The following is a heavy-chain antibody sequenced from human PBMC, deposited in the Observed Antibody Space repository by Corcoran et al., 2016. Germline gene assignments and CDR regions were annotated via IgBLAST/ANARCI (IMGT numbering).Heavy chain of an antibody. J-gene: IGHJ3*02. V-gene: IGHV1-69*06. D-gene: IGHD1-26*01. CDR3: ARELVGATRTPWPHAFDI. Sequence: QVQLVQSGAEVKKPGSSVKVSCKASGGTFSSYAISWVRQAPGQGLEWMGGIIPIFGTANYAQKFQGRVTITADKSTSTAYMELSSLRSEDTAVYYCARELVGATRTPWPHAFDIWGQGTMVTVSS. CDR1: GGTFSSYA. CDR2: IIPIFGTA.